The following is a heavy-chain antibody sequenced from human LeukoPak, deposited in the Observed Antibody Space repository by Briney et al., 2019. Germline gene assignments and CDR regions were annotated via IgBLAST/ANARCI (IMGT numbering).Heavy chain of an antibody. V-gene: IGHV3-23*01. CDR2: ISGSGGST. CDR1: GFTFSSYA. D-gene: IGHD3-22*01. Sequence: GGSLRLSCAASGFTFSSYAMSWVRQAPGKGLEWVPAISGSGGSTYYADSVKGRFTISRDNSKNTLYLQMNSLRAEDTAVYYCAKDPYYYDSSGYYEWGQGTLVTVSS. CDR3: AKDPYYYDSSGYYE. J-gene: IGHJ4*02.